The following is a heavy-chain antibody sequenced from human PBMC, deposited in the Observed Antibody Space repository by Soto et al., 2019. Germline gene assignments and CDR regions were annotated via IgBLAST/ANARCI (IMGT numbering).Heavy chain of an antibody. CDR2: ISGSGGST. D-gene: IGHD2-2*01. CDR3: ARYCSSTSCLPYYYYYGMDV. V-gene: IGHV3-23*01. J-gene: IGHJ6*02. Sequence: GWSLRLSCASSVFTFISYAMSWVRQAPGKGLEWVSAISGSGGSTYYADSVKGRLTISRDNSKNTLYLQMNSLRAEDTAVYYCARYCSSTSCLPYYYYYGMDVWGQGTTVTVSS. CDR1: VFTFISYA.